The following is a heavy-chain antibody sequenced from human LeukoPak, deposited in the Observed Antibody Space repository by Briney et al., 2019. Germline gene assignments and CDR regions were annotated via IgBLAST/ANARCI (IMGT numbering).Heavy chain of an antibody. D-gene: IGHD6-19*01. V-gene: IGHV4-30-2*01. CDR3: ARGRRLVSPFDY. J-gene: IGHJ4*02. Sequence: SQTLSLTCAVSGGSISSGGYSWSWIRQPPGKGLEWIGYIYHSGSTYYNPSLKSRVTISVDRSKNQFSLKLSSVTAADTAVYYCARGRRLVSPFDYWGQGTLVTVSS. CDR2: IYHSGST. CDR1: GGSISSGGYS.